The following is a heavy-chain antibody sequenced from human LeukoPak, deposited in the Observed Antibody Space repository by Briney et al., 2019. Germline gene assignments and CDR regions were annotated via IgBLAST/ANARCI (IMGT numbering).Heavy chain of an antibody. Sequence: SQTLSLTCAVSGVSISSGGYSWSWIRQPPGKGLEWIGYIYHSGSTYYNPSLKSRVTISVDRSKNQFSLKLSSVTAADTAVYYCARGGYCSGGSCPTPYWYFDLWGRGTLVTVSS. J-gene: IGHJ2*01. D-gene: IGHD2-15*01. CDR3: ARGGYCSGGSCPTPYWYFDL. CDR2: IYHSGST. CDR1: GVSISSGGYS. V-gene: IGHV4-30-2*01.